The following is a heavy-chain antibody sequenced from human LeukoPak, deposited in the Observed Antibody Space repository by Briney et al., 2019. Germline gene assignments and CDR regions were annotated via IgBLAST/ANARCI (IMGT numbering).Heavy chain of an antibody. J-gene: IGHJ5*02. D-gene: IGHD6-6*01. CDR1: GFTFSNYA. CDR2: ISGTGGTT. V-gene: IGHV3-23*01. Sequence: TGGSLRLSCAASGFTFSNYAMSWVRQAPGKGLEWVSGISGTGGTTYYVDSVKGRFTISRDNSKNTLFLQMNSLRADDTAVYYCAKSSPRPGDRWGQGTLAIVSS. CDR3: AKSSPRPGDR.